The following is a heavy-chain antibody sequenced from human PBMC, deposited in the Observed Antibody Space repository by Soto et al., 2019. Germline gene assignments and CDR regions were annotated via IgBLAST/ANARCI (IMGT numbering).Heavy chain of an antibody. V-gene: IGHV1-69*01. J-gene: IGHJ4*02. CDR2: IIPIIGTA. Sequence: QVQLVQSGAEVKKPGPSVKVSCKASGCTFSSYAISWVRQAPGQGLEWMGGIIPIIGTANYAQKFQGRVTITADESTSTADMELSSLRSEDTAMYYWASPTRYCSSTSCYTFGYWGQGTMVTVSS. CDR1: GCTFSSYA. D-gene: IGHD2-2*02. CDR3: ASPTRYCSSTSCYTFGY.